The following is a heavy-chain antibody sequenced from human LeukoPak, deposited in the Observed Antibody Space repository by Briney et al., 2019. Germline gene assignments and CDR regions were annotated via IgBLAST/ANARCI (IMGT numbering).Heavy chain of an antibody. J-gene: IGHJ4*02. CDR2: IYQSGST. Sequence: PSETLSLTCAVSGDSIVTITSSNWWGWVRQPPGKGLEWIGEIYQSGSTNYSPSLKSRVTLSVDKSKNQFSLMLSSVTAADTAVYYCARHHTMAVTTPIDYWGQGTLVTVSS. D-gene: IGHD6-19*01. V-gene: IGHV4-4*02. CDR3: ARHHTMAVTTPIDY. CDR1: GDSIVTITSSNW.